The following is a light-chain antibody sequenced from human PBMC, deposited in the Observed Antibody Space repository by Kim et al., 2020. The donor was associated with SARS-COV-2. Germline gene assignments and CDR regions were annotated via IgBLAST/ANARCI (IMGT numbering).Light chain of an antibody. CDR1: QDISNY. Sequence: DIQMTQSPSSLSASVGDRVTITCQASQDISNYLNWYQQKPGKAPKLLIYDASNLETGVPSRFSGSGSGTDFTFTISSLQPEDIATYYCQQYDNLPYTFGQGTKWEI. V-gene: IGKV1-33*01. CDR3: QQYDNLPYT. CDR2: DAS. J-gene: IGKJ2*01.